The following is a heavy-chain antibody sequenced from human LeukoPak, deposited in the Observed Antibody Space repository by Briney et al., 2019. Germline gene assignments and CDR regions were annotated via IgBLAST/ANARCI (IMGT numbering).Heavy chain of an antibody. CDR3: ARQYYDSSGFFGYYFDS. J-gene: IGHJ4*02. D-gene: IGHD3-22*01. V-gene: IGHV4-59*08. CDR1: GVSISNYY. Sequence: SETLSLTCTVSGVSISNYYWSWIRQPPGRGLEWIGYIHPSGSTDYNPSLKSRLTISLDTSNNQFSLTLNSVTAADSAVYYCARQYYDSSGFFGYYFDSWGQGTLVTVSS. CDR2: IHPSGST.